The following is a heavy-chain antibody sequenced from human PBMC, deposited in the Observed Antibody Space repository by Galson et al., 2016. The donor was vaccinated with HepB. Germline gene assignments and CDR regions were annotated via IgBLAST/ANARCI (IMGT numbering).Heavy chain of an antibody. CDR2: ISPDGSGK. Sequence: SLRLSCAVSGSTISGSWMYWVRQAPGKGLEWVANISPDGSGKNYVDSVKGRFTISRDDAKNSLYLQMDSLRAEDTAVYYWSRGVFLGGQGTLVTVSS. V-gene: IGHV3-7*01. D-gene: IGHD2/OR15-2a*01. CDR1: GSTISGSW. J-gene: IGHJ4*02. CDR3: SRGVFL.